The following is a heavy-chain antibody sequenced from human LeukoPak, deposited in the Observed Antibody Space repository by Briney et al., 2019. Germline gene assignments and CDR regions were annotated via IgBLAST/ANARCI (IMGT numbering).Heavy chain of an antibody. CDR1: GFTFSNYG. J-gene: IGHJ4*02. D-gene: IGHD1-7*01. V-gene: IGHV3-30*02. Sequence: GGSLRLSCAASGFTFSNYGMFWVRQAPGKGLEWVTFIRSDGTNKYYADSVKGRFTISRDNSENTLFLQMNSLRAEDTAMYYCATLGTGTRSRLGDYWGQGTLVTVSS. CDR3: ATLGTGTRSRLGDY. CDR2: IRSDGTNK.